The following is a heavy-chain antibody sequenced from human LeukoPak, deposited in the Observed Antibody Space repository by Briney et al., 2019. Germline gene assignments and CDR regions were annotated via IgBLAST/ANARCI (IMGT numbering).Heavy chain of an antibody. V-gene: IGHV3-30*01. Sequence: GGSLRLSCAASGFTFTDYAFHWVRQAPGKGLEWVTIISYSGESYADSVRGRFAISRDNSKNTVYLQMDSLRADDTAMYYCAGGARRQQPFDYWGQGTLVTVSS. J-gene: IGHJ4*02. CDR3: AGGARRQQPFDY. CDR2: ISYSGE. CDR1: GFTFTDYA. D-gene: IGHD6-13*01.